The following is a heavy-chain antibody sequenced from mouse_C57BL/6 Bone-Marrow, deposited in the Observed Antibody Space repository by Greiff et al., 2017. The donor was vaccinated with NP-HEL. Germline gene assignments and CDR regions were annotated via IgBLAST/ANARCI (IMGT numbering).Heavy chain of an antibody. CDR3: ARNGYGSRPRMDY. D-gene: IGHD1-1*01. V-gene: IGHV2-4*01. Sequence: VQLQQSGPGLVPPSWSLSVDCTVAGRWLASYGGQLVGGVPGKCLDVLGVTFRGGGPDYNAAFISRLSISKDNSKSKVFFKMNSLQADDTAIYYCARNGYGSRPRMDYWGQGTSVTVSS. CDR1: GRWLASYG. CDR2: TFRGGGP. J-gene: IGHJ4*01.